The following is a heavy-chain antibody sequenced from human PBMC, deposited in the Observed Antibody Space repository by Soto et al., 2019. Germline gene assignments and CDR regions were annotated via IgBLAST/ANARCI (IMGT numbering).Heavy chain of an antibody. V-gene: IGHV3-23*01. CDR1: GLPSRSHA. J-gene: IGHJ4*02. D-gene: IGHD5-12*01. Sequence: EVQLLESGGGLVQPGGSLRLSCVVSGLPSRSHAMSWVRQAPGQGLEGVAGISGGGYTADYPDSVRGRFTISRDNSKKPGYLQIDNLSADDTAVYYCAKAQGVATIKSNFDYWGQGTLVIVSS. CDR3: AKAQGVATIKSNFDY. CDR2: ISGGGYTA.